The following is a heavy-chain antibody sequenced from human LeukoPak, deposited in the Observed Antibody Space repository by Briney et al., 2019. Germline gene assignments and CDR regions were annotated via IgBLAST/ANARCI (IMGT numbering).Heavy chain of an antibody. Sequence: PGGSLRLSCAASGFTFSSYWMSWVRQAPGKGLEWVANIKQDGSEKYYVDSVKGRFTISRDNAKNSLYLQMNSLRAEDTAVYYCARDFWDYGVHFDYWGQGTLVTVSS. D-gene: IGHD3-16*01. V-gene: IGHV3-7*01. J-gene: IGHJ4*02. CDR3: ARDFWDYGVHFDY. CDR2: IKQDGSEK. CDR1: GFTFSSYW.